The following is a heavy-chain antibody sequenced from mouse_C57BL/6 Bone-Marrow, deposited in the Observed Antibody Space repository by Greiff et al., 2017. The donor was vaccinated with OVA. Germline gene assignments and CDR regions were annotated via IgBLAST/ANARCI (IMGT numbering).Heavy chain of an antibody. Sequence: VQLQQPGAELVKPGASVTLSCKASGYTFTSYWMHWVKQRPGRGLEWIGRIDPNSGGTTYNEKFKSKATLTADKPSSTAYMHLSSLTSEDSAVYYCARAHYGSSYREGYYDAMDYWGQGTSVTVSS. J-gene: IGHJ4*01. CDR3: ARAHYGSSYREGYYDAMDY. CDR1: GYTFTSYW. CDR2: IDPNSGGT. D-gene: IGHD1-1*01. V-gene: IGHV1-72*01.